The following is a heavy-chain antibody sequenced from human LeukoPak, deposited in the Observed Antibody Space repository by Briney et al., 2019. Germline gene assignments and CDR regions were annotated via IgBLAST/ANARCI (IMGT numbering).Heavy chain of an antibody. J-gene: IGHJ4*02. D-gene: IGHD6-19*01. CDR1: GFTFSSYS. CDR2: ISSSSSYI. Sequence: PGGSLRLSCAASGFTFSSYSMNWVRQAPGKGLEWVSSISSSSSYIYYADSVKGRFTISRDNAKNSLYLQMNSLRAEDTAVYYCARVGQWLVKPWYYFVYCGQGPLVTVSS. V-gene: IGHV3-21*01. CDR3: ARVGQWLVKPWYYFVY.